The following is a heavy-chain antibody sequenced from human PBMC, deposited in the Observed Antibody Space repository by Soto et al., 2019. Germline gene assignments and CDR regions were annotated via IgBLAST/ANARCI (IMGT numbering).Heavy chain of an antibody. V-gene: IGHV1-18*01. CDR3: ARFYASGSYPYDY. D-gene: IGHD3-10*01. J-gene: IGHJ4*02. CDR2: ISAYNGNT. Sequence: VKVSCKASGYTFTTYGISWVRQAPGQGLEWMGWISAYNGNTNYAQNLQGRVTMTTDTSTSTAYMELRSLRSDDTAVYYCARFYASGSYPYDYWGQGTLVTVSS. CDR1: GYTFTTYG.